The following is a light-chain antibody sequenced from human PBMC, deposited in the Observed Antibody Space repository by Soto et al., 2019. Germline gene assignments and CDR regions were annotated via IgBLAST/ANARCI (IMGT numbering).Light chain of an antibody. V-gene: IGKV3-15*01. CDR3: QQYNNWPPGT. J-gene: IGKJ1*01. CDR2: GAS. CDR1: QSVSSN. Sequence: EIVLTQSPATLSLSPVERATLSCRASQSVSSNLAWYQQKPGQAPRLLIYGASTRATGIPARFSGSGSGTEFTLTISSLQSEDFAVYYCQQYNNWPPGTFGQGTKVDIK.